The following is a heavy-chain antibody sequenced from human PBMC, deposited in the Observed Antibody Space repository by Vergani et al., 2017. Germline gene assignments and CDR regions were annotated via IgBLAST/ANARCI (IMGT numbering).Heavy chain of an antibody. CDR1: GFTFSSYE. D-gene: IGHD5-18*01. J-gene: IGHJ4*02. CDR3: ATGGGYSYGYPFDY. Sequence: EVQLVESGGGLVQPGGSLRLSCAASGFTFSSYEMNWVRQAPGKGLEWVSYISSSGSTIYYADSVKGRFIISRDNAKNSLYLQMNSLRAEDTAVYYCATGGGYSYGYPFDYWGQGTLVTVSS. CDR2: ISSSGSTI. V-gene: IGHV3-48*03.